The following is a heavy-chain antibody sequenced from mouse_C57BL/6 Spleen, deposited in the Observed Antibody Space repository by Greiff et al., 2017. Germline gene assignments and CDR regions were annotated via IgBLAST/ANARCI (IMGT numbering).Heavy chain of an antibody. CDR1: GYTFTNYW. CDR3: ARCLGSSYWYFDV. J-gene: IGHJ1*03. Sequence: VKLMESGAELVRPGTSVKMSCKASGYTFTNYWIGWAKQRPGHGLEWIGDIYPGGGYTNYNEKFKGKATLTADKSSSTAYMQFSSLTSEDSAIYYCARCLGSSYWYFDVWGTGTTVTVSS. CDR2: IYPGGGYT. V-gene: IGHV1-63*01. D-gene: IGHD1-1*01.